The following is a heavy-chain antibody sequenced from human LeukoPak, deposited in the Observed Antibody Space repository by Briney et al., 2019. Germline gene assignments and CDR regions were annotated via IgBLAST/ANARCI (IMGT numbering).Heavy chain of an antibody. CDR1: GFTVSSNS. CDR3: ARRAGAYSHPYDY. V-gene: IGHV3-53*01. CDR2: ICSSVT. J-gene: IGHJ4*02. D-gene: IGHD4/OR15-4a*01. Sequence: PGGSLRLSCTVPGFTVSSNSMSWVRQAPGKGLEWVSFICSSVTHYSDSVKGRFTISRDNSRNTLFLQMNSLRAEDTAVYYCARRAGAYSHPYDYWGQGTLVTVSS.